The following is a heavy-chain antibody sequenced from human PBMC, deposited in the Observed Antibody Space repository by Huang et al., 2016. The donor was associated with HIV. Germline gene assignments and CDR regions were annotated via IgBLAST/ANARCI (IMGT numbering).Heavy chain of an antibody. Sequence: QVQLVQSGAEVKKPGASVKVSCKASGYTFTNYDINWVRQDTGPGLGWMGWMNPNSGDTSFAQKCQGRVTMTRNTSISTAYRGRSSLRSEDTAVYYCARGGLLWFGELSTWGQGTLVTVSS. D-gene: IGHD3-10*01. J-gene: IGHJ5*02. CDR2: MNPNSGDT. V-gene: IGHV1-8*01. CDR3: ARGGLLWFGELST. CDR1: GYTFTNYD.